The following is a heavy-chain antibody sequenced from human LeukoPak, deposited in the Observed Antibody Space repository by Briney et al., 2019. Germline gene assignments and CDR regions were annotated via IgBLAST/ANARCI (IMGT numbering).Heavy chain of an antibody. Sequence: SETLSLTCTVSGGSISSYYWSWIRQPPGKGLEWIWYIYYSGSTNYNPSLKSRVTFSVDTSKNQFSLKLSSVTAADTAVYYCASEYCSSTSCYFDSWSQGTLVTVSS. V-gene: IGHV4-59*01. D-gene: IGHD2-2*01. CDR3: ASEYCSSTSCYFDS. CDR1: GGSISSYY. J-gene: IGHJ4*02. CDR2: IYYSGST.